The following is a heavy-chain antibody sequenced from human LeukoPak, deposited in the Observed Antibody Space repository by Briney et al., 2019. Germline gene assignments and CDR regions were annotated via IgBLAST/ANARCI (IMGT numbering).Heavy chain of an antibody. CDR1: GGSFSGYY. Sequence: SETLSLTCAVYGGSFSGYYWSWIRQPPGKGLEWIGSIYYSGSTYYNPSLKSRVTISVDTSKNQFSLKLSSVTAADTAVYYCARLSYSSGWYEGPWGQGTLVTVSS. D-gene: IGHD6-19*01. CDR2: IYYSGST. V-gene: IGHV4-34*01. J-gene: IGHJ5*02. CDR3: ARLSYSSGWYEGP.